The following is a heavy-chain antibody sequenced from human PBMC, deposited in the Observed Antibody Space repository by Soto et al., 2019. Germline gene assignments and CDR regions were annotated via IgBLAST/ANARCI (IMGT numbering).Heavy chain of an antibody. J-gene: IGHJ4*02. CDR2: ISYDGSNK. D-gene: IGHD2-2*01. Sequence: GGSLRLSCAASGFTFSSYGMHWVRQAPGKGLEWVAVISYDGSNKYYADSVKGRFTISRDNSKNTLYLQMNSLRAEDTAVYYCAKDDGCSSTSCSLGFDYWGQGTLVTVSS. CDR3: AKDDGCSSTSCSLGFDY. CDR1: GFTFSSYG. V-gene: IGHV3-30*18.